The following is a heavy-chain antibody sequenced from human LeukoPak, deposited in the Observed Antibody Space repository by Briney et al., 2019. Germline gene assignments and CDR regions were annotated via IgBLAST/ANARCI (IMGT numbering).Heavy chain of an antibody. CDR3: ARRGYSYADFDY. J-gene: IGHJ4*02. Sequence: SETLSLTCAVSGYPISSGYYWGWIRQPPGKGLEWIGSIYHSGSTYYNPSLKSRVTISVDTSKNQFSLKLSSVTAADTAVYYCARRGYSYADFDYWGQGTLVTVSS. D-gene: IGHD5-18*01. CDR2: IYHSGST. CDR1: GYPISSGYY. V-gene: IGHV4-38-2*01.